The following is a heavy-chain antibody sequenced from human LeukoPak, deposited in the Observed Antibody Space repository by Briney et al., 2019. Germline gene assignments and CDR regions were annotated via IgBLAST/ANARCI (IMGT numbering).Heavy chain of an antibody. Sequence: ASVKVSCKASGYTFTGYYMHWVRQAPGQGLEWMGWINPNSGGTNYAQKFQGRVTMTRDTSIGTAYMELSRLRSDDTAVYYCARNYYDSSGYYSGQIPFDYWGQGTLVTVSS. CDR2: INPNSGGT. D-gene: IGHD3-22*01. V-gene: IGHV1-2*02. J-gene: IGHJ4*02. CDR3: ARNYYDSSGYYSGQIPFDY. CDR1: GYTFTGYY.